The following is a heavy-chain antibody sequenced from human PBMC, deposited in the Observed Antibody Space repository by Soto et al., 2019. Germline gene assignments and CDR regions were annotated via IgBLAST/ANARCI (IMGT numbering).Heavy chain of an antibody. CDR1: GYTFTSYA. Sequence: QVQLVQSGAEVKKPGASVKVSCKASGYTFTSYAMHWVRQAPGQRLEWMGWINAGNGNTKYSQKFQGRVIITRDTSASTAYMELSSLRSEDTAVYYCSRAYEPYDSSGSCGDYWGQGTLVTVSS. V-gene: IGHV1-3*01. CDR2: INAGNGNT. CDR3: SRAYEPYDSSGSCGDY. D-gene: IGHD3-22*01. J-gene: IGHJ4*02.